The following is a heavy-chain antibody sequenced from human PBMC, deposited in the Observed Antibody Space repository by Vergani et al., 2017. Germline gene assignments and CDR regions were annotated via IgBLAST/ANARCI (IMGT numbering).Heavy chain of an antibody. J-gene: IGHJ3*02. Sequence: QVQLQESGPGLVKPSQTLSLTCTVSGGSFNSVSYYWSWLRQPAGKRLEWIGRIHTNGVIHYNPSLNSRATISVDASRNQSSLKLTSVTATDTAIYFCARGNPYVDFDIWGQGTMITVSS. CDR3: ARGNPYVDFDI. V-gene: IGHV4-61*02. D-gene: IGHD3-16*01. CDR2: IHTNGVI. CDR1: GGSFNSVSYY.